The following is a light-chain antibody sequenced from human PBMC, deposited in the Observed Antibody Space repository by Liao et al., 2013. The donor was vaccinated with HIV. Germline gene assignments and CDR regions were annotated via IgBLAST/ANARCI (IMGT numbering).Light chain of an antibody. CDR3: QVWDSSSDHSV. CDR1: ALPKQY. Sequence: SYELTQPPSVSVSPGQTARITCSGDALPKQYAYWYQQKPGQAPVLVIYSDTDRPSGIPERFSGSNSGNTATLTISRVEAGDEADYYCQVWDSSSDHSVFGTGTKVTVL. V-gene: IGLV3-21*02. CDR2: SDT. J-gene: IGLJ1*01.